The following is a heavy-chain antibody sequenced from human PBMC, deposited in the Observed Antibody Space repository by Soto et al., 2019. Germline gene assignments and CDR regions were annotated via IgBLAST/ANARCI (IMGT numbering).Heavy chain of an antibody. CDR1: GYTFTGYY. J-gene: IGHJ6*02. Sequence: ASVKVSCKASGYTFTGYYMHWVRQAPGQGLEWMGWINPNSGGTNYAQKFQGWVTMTRDTSISTAYMELSRLRSDDTAVYYCARAPGYCTNGVCSKRNYYYYGMDVWGQGTTVTVSS. D-gene: IGHD2-8*01. V-gene: IGHV1-2*04. CDR3: ARAPGYCTNGVCSKRNYYYYGMDV. CDR2: INPNSGGT.